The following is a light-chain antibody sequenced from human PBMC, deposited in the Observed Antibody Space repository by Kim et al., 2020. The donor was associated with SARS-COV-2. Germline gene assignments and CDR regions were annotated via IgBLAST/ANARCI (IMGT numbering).Light chain of an antibody. CDR2: YDS. J-gene: IGLJ2*01. CDR3: QVWDSSSDHRVV. CDR1: SIGSKS. Sequence: PGKTAGVSCGGNSIGSKSVHWYQQKSGQAPVLVIYYDSDRPSGIPERFSGSNSGNTATLTMSRVEAGDEADYYCQVWDSSSDHRVVFGGGTKVTVL. V-gene: IGLV3-21*04.